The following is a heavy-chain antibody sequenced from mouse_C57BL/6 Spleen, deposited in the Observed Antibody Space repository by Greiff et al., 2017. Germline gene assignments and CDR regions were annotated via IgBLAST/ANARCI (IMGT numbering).Heavy chain of an antibody. CDR3: ARLLRGFDV. J-gene: IGHJ1*03. CDR2: IHPNSGST. D-gene: IGHD1-1*01. V-gene: IGHV1-64*01. Sequence: QVQLKQSGAELVKPGASVKLSCKASGYTFTSYWMHWVKQRPGQGLEWIGMIHPNSGSTNYNEKFKSKATLTVDKSSSTAYMQLSSLTSEDSAVYYCARLLRGFDVWGTGTTVTVSS. CDR1: GYTFTSYW.